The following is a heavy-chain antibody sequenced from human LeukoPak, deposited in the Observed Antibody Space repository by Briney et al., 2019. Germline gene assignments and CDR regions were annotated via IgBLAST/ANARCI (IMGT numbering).Heavy chain of an antibody. CDR2: ISSSSSYI. J-gene: IGHJ6*03. CDR3: ARDYGSGSYLYYYYYMDV. Sequence: GGSLRLSCAASGFTFSSNSMNWVRQAPGKGLGWVSSISSSSSYIYYADSVKGRFTISRDNAKNSLYLQMNSLRAEDTAVYYCARDYGSGSYLYYYYYMDVWGKGTTVTISS. CDR1: GFTFSSNS. D-gene: IGHD3-10*01. V-gene: IGHV3-21*01.